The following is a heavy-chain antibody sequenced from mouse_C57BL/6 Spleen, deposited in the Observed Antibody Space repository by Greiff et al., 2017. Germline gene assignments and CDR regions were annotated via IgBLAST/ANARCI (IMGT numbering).Heavy chain of an antibody. D-gene: IGHD1-1*01. Sequence: EVKLVESGGGLVKPGGSLKLSCAASGFTFSSYAMSWVRQTPEKRLEWVATISDGGSYTYYPDNVKGRFTISRDNATNNLYLQMSHLKSEDTAMFYCARAPYYYGSSYRYFDVWGTGTTVTVSS. CDR1: GFTFSSYA. V-gene: IGHV5-4*03. J-gene: IGHJ1*03. CDR3: ARAPYYYGSSYRYFDV. CDR2: ISDGGSYT.